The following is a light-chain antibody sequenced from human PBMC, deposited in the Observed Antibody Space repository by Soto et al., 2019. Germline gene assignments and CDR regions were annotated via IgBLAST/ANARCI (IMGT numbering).Light chain of an antibody. CDR2: DVS. V-gene: IGLV2-14*01. J-gene: IGLJ2*01. Sequence: QSALTQPASVSGSPGQSITISCTGTSSDVGGYNYVSWYQQYPGKAPRLMIYDVSKRPSGVSNRFSGSKSGNTTSLTISGLQAEDEADYYCSSFTSSNTVVFGGGTQLTVL. CDR1: SSDVGGYNY. CDR3: SSFTSSNTVV.